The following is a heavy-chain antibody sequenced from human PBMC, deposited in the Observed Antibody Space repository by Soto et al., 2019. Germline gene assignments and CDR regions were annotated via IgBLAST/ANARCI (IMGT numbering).Heavy chain of an antibody. J-gene: IGHJ4*02. CDR2: IIPIFGTA. D-gene: IGHD3-10*01. CDR1: GGTFSSYA. Sequence: QVQLVQSGAEVKKPGSSVKVSCKASGGTFSSYAISWVRQAPGQGVEWMGGIIPIFGTANYAQKFQGRVTITAAESTSTAYRELSSLRSEDTAVYYWARGEARGSGWAIIDYWGQRTRVTVSS. V-gene: IGHV1-69*12. CDR3: ARGEARGSGWAIIDY.